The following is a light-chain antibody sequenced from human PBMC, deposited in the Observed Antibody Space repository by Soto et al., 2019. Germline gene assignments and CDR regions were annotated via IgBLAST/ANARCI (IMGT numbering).Light chain of an antibody. J-gene: IGKJ1*01. CDR2: LAS. CDR3: MQSLKTPST. V-gene: IGKV2-28*01. Sequence: SLSPLSLPALSVGPAYIFFRSSKFLPHNNGYNYLDWYLQKPGQAPQLLIYLASNRASGIPDRFSGSGSGTDFTLTISRVEAEDVGVYYCMQSLKTPSTFGQGTKVDIK. CDR1: KFLPHNNGYNY.